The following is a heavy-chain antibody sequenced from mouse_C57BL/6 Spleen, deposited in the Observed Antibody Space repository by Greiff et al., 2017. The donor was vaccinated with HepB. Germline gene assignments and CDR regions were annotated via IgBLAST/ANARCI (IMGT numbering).Heavy chain of an antibody. J-gene: IGHJ1*03. CDR2: IYPGDGDT. CDR3: ARLSVTPYWYFDV. CDR1: GYAFSSYW. Sequence: VQVVESGAELVKPGASVKISCKASGYAFSSYWMNWVKQRPGKGLEWIGQIYPGDGDTNYNGKFKGKATLTADKSSSTAYMQLSSLTSEDSAVYFCARLSVTPYWYFDVWGTGTTVTVSS. D-gene: IGHD2-2*01. V-gene: IGHV1-80*01.